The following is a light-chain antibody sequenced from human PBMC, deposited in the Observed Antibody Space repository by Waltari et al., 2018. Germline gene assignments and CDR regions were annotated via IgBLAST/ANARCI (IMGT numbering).Light chain of an antibody. CDR2: GAS. V-gene: IGKV3-15*01. J-gene: IGKJ2*01. CDR3: QQYDSWPPYT. Sequence: VVTQSPDTLSVSRGERATVSCRASQSVGDHVAWYQQRAGQPPRLLIYGASARATDIPARFSGSGSGTEFTLTISSLQSEDFAVYYCQQYDSWPPYTFGQGTKLEMK. CDR1: QSVGDH.